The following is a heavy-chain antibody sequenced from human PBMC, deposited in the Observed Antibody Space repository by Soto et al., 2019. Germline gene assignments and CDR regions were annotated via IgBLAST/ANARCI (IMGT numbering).Heavy chain of an antibody. CDR2: INHSGST. Sequence: QVQLQQWGAGLSKPSETLSLTCAVYGGSFSGYYWCWIRQPPGKGLEWIGEINHSGSTNYNPSLKSRVTVSVDPTKNQFSQKLSSVTAADTAVYYCASTSPSRSYCNSTSCYGLDYWGQGTLVTVSS. D-gene: IGHD2-2*01. CDR3: ASTSPSRSYCNSTSCYGLDY. V-gene: IGHV4-34*01. CDR1: GGSFSGYY. J-gene: IGHJ4*02.